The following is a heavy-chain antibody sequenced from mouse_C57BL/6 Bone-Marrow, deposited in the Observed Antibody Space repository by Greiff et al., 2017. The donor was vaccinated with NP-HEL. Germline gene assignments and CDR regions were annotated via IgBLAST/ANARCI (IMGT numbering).Heavy chain of an antibody. CDR1: GFTFSSYC. V-gene: IGHV5-6*01. Sequence: EVQRVESGGDLVKPGGSLKLSCAASGFTFSSYCMSWVRQTPDKRLEWVATISSGGGYTYYPASVQGRSTISRDNAKKTLYLHMSNLKSEDTAMYDCARQETGSSHYYAMDYWGQGTSVTVSS. CDR2: ISSGGGYT. J-gene: IGHJ4*01. D-gene: IGHD1-1*01. CDR3: ARQETGSSHYYAMDY.